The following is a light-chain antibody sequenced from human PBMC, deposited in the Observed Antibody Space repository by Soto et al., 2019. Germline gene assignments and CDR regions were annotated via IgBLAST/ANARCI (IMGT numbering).Light chain of an antibody. CDR1: QSVSSY. Sequence: EIGLTQSPATLSLSPGERATLSCRASQSVSSYLAWYQQKPGQAPRLLIYDASNRAAGIPARFSGSGSGTDFPLTISSLEPEDFAVYYCQQRSNWPPLTFGGGTKVDI. V-gene: IGKV3-11*01. J-gene: IGKJ4*01. CDR3: QQRSNWPPLT. CDR2: DAS.